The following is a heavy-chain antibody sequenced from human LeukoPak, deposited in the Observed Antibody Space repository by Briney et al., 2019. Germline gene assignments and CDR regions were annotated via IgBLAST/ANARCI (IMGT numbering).Heavy chain of an antibody. CDR1: GYTFTGYY. J-gene: IGHJ5*02. V-gene: IGHV1-2*02. CDR3: ASMAHPKIAVVDQGKVA. D-gene: IGHD6-19*01. Sequence: GASVKVSCKASGYTFTGYYMHWVRQAPGQGLEWMGWINPNSGGTNYAQKFQGRVTMTRDTSISTAYMELSRLRSDDTAVYYCASMAHPKIAVVDQGKVAWGQGTLVTVSS. CDR2: INPNSGGT.